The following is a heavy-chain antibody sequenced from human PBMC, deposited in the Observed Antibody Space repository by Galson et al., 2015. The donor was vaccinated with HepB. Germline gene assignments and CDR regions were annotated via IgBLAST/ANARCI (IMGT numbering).Heavy chain of an antibody. CDR1: GFTFSNYW. CDR2: MSLDGSQK. J-gene: IGHJ4*02. D-gene: IGHD2-8*01. Sequence: SLRLSCAASGFTFSNYWMTWVRQAPGKGLEWVVSMSLDGSQKYHVDSVKGRFTISRDNAKNSLYLQMNSLRVEDTAVYYCARDQGYCVNGVCHALFDYWGQGTLVTVSS. V-gene: IGHV3-7*01. CDR3: ARDQGYCVNGVCHALFDY.